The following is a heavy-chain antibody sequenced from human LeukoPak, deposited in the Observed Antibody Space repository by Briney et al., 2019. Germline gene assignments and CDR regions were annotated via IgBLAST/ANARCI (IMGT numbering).Heavy chain of an antibody. Sequence: PGGTLRLSCAVSGFTFRSYWMSWVRQAPGKGLEWVSNIKKDGSGKYYVDSVKGRFIISRDNTKNSLYLQMNSLRAEDTAVYYCARDPADYYNGMDVWGQGTTVTVS. V-gene: IGHV3-7*04. J-gene: IGHJ6*02. CDR3: ARDPADYYNGMDV. CDR1: GFTFRSYW. CDR2: IKKDGSGK.